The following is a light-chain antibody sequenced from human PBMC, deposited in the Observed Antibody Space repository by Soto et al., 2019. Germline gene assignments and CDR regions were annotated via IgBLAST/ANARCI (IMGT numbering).Light chain of an antibody. V-gene: IGKV1-39*01. J-gene: IGKJ4*01. CDR3: QQSYNTPRT. CDR1: QSISSS. Sequence: DIQMTQSPSSLSASVGDRVTITCRASQSISSSLNWYQQKPGKAPKLLIYTASSLQSGVPSRFSGSGSGTDFTLTISSLQPEDFATYYCQQSYNTPRTFGGGTKVEIK. CDR2: TAS.